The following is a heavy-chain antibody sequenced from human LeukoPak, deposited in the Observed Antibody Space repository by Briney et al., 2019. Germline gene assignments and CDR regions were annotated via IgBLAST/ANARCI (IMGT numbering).Heavy chain of an antibody. Sequence: GGSLRLSCAASGFTFSSYGMSWVRQAPGKGLEWVSAISGSGGSTYYADSVKGRFTISRDNSKNTLYLQMNSLRAEDTAVYYCAKERLSYDSSGLGYWGQGTLVIVSS. CDR1: GFTFSSYG. CDR3: AKERLSYDSSGLGY. CDR2: ISGSGGST. D-gene: IGHD3-22*01. V-gene: IGHV3-23*01. J-gene: IGHJ4*02.